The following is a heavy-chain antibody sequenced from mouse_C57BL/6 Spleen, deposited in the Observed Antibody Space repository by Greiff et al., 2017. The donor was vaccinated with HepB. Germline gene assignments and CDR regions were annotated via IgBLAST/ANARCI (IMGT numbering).Heavy chain of an antibody. J-gene: IGHJ2*01. CDR2: ISSGSSTI. V-gene: IGHV5-17*01. D-gene: IGHD2-2*01. CDR1: GFTFSDYG. Sequence: EVHLVESGGGLVKPGGSLKLSCAASGFTFSDYGMHWVRQAPEKGLEWVAYISSGSSTIYYADTVKGRVTISRDNAKNTLFLQMTSLRSEDTAMYYCARGGGYDEGMDYWGQGTTLTVSS. CDR3: ARGGGYDEGMDY.